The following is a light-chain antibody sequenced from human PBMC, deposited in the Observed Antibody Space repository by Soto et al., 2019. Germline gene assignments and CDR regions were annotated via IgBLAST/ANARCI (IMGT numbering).Light chain of an antibody. Sequence: ENVLTQSPGTLSLSPGERATLSRRASQTVSSYLTWYQQRPGQAPRLLISGASRRATGIPDRFSGSGSGTDFTLTISRLEPVDFALYYCQQYGTSPITFGQGTRLEIK. CDR1: QTVSSY. CDR3: QQYGTSPIT. CDR2: GAS. J-gene: IGKJ5*01. V-gene: IGKV3-20*01.